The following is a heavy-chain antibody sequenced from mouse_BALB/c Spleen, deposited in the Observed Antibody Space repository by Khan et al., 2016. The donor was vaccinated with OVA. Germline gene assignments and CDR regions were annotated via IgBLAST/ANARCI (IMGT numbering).Heavy chain of an antibody. CDR3: TRSGYANPFAY. CDR2: INPSNGGA. CDR1: GYTFSNYY. Sequence: QVQLQQSGAELVKPGASVKLSCKTSGYTFSNYYIYWVKQRPGQGLEWIGGINPSNGGANFNEKFKTKATLTVDKSSSTVSMQLTSLTSEDSAVYYCTRSGYANPFAYWGQGTLVTVSA. V-gene: IGHV1S81*02. J-gene: IGHJ3*01. D-gene: IGHD2-10*02.